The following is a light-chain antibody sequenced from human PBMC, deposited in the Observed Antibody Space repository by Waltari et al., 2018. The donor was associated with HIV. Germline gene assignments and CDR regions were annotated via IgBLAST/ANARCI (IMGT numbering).Light chain of an antibody. Sequence: QPVLTQSSSASASLESPVNVTCTLSSGHSGYILAWPQLQPGKAPRYLMKVEGSGSFNKGSGVSDRFSGSSSGADRYLTISNLQSEDEADYCCETWDSDIRVFGGGTKLTVL. V-gene: IGLV4-60*03. J-gene: IGLJ2*01. CDR2: VEGSGSF. CDR1: SGHSGYI. CDR3: ETWDSDIRV.